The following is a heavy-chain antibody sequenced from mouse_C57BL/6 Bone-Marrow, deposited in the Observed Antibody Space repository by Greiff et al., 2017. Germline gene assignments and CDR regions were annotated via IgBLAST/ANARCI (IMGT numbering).Heavy chain of an antibody. Sequence: QVQLQQPGAELVKPGASVKMSCKASGYTFTSYWITWVKQRPGQGLEWIGDIYPTSGRTNYNEKFTSKAILTVDTSSNTAYMQLSSLTSEDSAVFYCARSGPLGRSFDYWGQCTTLTVSS. J-gene: IGHJ2*01. V-gene: IGHV1-55*01. CDR3: ARSGPLGRSFDY. CDR2: IYPTSGRT. CDR1: GYTFTSYW. D-gene: IGHD4-1*01.